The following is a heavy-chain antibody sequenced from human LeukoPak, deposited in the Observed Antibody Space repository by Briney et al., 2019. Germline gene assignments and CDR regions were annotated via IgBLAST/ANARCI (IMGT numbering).Heavy chain of an antibody. Sequence: GGSLRLSCAASGFTFSSYDMNWVRQAPGKGPEWVSSISGSRNYIYYADSIKGRFTISRDNAKNPLYLQMNSLRAEDTAVYYCARGHSSSWYYFDYWGQGTLVTVSS. J-gene: IGHJ4*02. CDR1: GFTFSSYD. D-gene: IGHD6-13*01. CDR2: ISGSRNYI. CDR3: ARGHSSSWYYFDY. V-gene: IGHV3-21*01.